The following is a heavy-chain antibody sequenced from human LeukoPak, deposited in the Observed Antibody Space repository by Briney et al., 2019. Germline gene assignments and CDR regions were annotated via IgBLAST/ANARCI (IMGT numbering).Heavy chain of an antibody. Sequence: SQTLSLTCTVSGGSISSGGYYWSWIRQHPGKGLEWIGYIYYSGSTYYNPSLKSRVTISVDTSKNQFSLKLSSVTAADTAVYYCARHFSQLPPGTYWGQGTLVTVSS. CDR1: GGSISSGGYY. CDR3: ARHFSQLPPGTY. D-gene: IGHD2-2*01. CDR2: IYYSGST. V-gene: IGHV4-31*03. J-gene: IGHJ4*02.